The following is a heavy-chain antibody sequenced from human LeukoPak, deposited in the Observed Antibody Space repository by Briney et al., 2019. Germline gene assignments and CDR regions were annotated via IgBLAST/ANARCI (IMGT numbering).Heavy chain of an antibody. J-gene: IGHJ4*02. V-gene: IGHV1-8*01. Sequence: ASVKVSYKASGYTFTSYDINWVRQATGQGLEWMGWMNPNSGNTGYAQKFQGRVTMTRNTSISTAYMELSSLRSEDTAVYYCARGPYYDFWSGYYRGHRPYDYWGQGTLVTVSS. CDR2: MNPNSGNT. CDR3: ARGPYYDFWSGYYRGHRPYDY. D-gene: IGHD3-3*01. CDR1: GYTFTSYD.